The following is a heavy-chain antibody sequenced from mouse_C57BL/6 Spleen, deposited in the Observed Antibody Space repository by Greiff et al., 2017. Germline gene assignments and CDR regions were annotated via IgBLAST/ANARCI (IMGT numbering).Heavy chain of an antibody. CDR1: GYTFTSYD. J-gene: IGHJ2*01. Sequence: VQLQQSGPELVKPGASVKLSCKASGYTFTSYDINWVKQRPGKGLEWIGWIYPRYGSTRYNEKFKGKATLTVDTSSSTAYMELHSLTSEDSAVYFCARNSNYNFDDWGQGTTLTVSS. D-gene: IGHD2-5*01. CDR3: ARNSNYNFDD. V-gene: IGHV1-85*01. CDR2: IYPRYGST.